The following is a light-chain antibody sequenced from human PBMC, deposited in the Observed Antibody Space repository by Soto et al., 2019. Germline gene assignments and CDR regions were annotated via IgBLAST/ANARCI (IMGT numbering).Light chain of an antibody. CDR2: EVS. CDR1: SSDVGAYNY. J-gene: IGLJ1*01. V-gene: IGLV2-14*01. Sequence: QSVLTQPASVSGSPGQSITISCTGTSSDVGAYNYASWYQQQPGKAPKLMISEVSNRPSGVSNRFSGSKSGNTASLIISGLQAEDEADYYCCSFTSITTYVFGTGTKVTVL. CDR3: CSFTSITTYV.